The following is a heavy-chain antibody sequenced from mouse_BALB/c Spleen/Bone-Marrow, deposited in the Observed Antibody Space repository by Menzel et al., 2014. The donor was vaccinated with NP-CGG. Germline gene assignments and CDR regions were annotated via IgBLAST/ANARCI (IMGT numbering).Heavy chain of an antibody. J-gene: IGHJ2*01. Sequence: EVQLVESGGGLVQPGGSLKLSCAASGFTFSNYGMSWVRQTPDKRLELVATINSNGGSTYYPDSVKGRFTISRDTAKNTLYLQMSSLKSEETAMYYCVRGNYGNYVDYSDFWGQGTTLTVSS. V-gene: IGHV5-6-3*01. CDR1: GFTFSNYG. D-gene: IGHD2-1*01. CDR3: VRGNYGNYVDYSDF. CDR2: INSNGGST.